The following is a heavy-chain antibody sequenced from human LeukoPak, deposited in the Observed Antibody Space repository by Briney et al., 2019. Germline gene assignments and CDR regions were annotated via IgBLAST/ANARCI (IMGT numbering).Heavy chain of an antibody. D-gene: IGHD1-1*01. J-gene: IGHJ4*02. CDR2: ISSSSSYI. CDR3: TRARGDTLNDPSDN. V-gene: IGHV3-21*01. CDR1: GFTFSDYS. Sequence: PGGSLRLSCAASGFTFSDYSMNWVRQPPGKGLEWVSSISSSSSYIYFADSVKGRFTISRDNAKNSLYLQMNSLRAEDTAVYYCTRARGDTLNDPSDNWGQGTLVTVSS.